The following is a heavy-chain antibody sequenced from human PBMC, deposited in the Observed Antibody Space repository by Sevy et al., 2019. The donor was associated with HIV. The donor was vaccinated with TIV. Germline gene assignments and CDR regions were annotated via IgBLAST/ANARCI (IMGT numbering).Heavy chain of an antibody. Sequence: SETLSLTCAVYGGSFSGYYWSWIRQPPGKGLEWIGEINHSGSTNYNPSLKSRVTISVDTSKNQFSLKLSSVTAADTAVYYCARTGITMVRGALDYWGQGTLVTVSS. J-gene: IGHJ4*02. CDR1: GGSFSGYY. CDR2: INHSGST. CDR3: ARTGITMVRGALDY. D-gene: IGHD3-10*01. V-gene: IGHV4-34*01.